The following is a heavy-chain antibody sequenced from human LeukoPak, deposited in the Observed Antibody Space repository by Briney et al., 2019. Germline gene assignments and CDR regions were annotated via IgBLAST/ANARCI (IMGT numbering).Heavy chain of an antibody. CDR3: AKIVDTAMVPFDY. D-gene: IGHD5-18*01. Sequence: PGGSLRLSXAASGFTFCSYGMRWGREAPGKGVGWGAFIRYDGSNKYYADSVKGRFTISRDNSKNTPYLQMNSLRAEDTAVYYCAKIVDTAMVPFDYWGQGTLVTVSS. CDR2: IRYDGSNK. V-gene: IGHV3-30*02. J-gene: IGHJ4*02. CDR1: GFTFCSYG.